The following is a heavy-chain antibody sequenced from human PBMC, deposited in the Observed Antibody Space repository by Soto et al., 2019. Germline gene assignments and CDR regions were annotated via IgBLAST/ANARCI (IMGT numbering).Heavy chain of an antibody. Sequence: GASAKVSCEDSGGTISSNAISWVRQAPGQGLEWMGGIIPIFGTANYAQKFQGRVTITADESTSTAYMELSSLRSEDTSVYYCARGNTKGTTAPGYWGQGTLVTVSS. CDR2: IIPIFGTA. J-gene: IGHJ4*02. D-gene: IGHD1-1*01. CDR3: ARGNTKGTTAPGY. CDR1: GGTISSNA. V-gene: IGHV1-69*01.